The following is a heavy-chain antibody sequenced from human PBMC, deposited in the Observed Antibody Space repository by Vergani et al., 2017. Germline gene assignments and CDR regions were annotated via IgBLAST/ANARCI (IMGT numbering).Heavy chain of an antibody. CDR3: ARDGSSYWNNWFDP. CDR2: IYYSGST. CDR1: GGSISSYY. J-gene: IGHJ5*02. Sequence: QVRLQESGPGLVKPSETLSLTCTVSGGSISSYYWSWIRQPPGKGLEWIGYIYYSGSTNYNPSLKSRVTISVDTSKNQFSLKLSSVTAADTAVYYCARDGSSYWNNWFDPWGQGTLVTVSS. V-gene: IGHV4-59*01. D-gene: IGHD6-6*01.